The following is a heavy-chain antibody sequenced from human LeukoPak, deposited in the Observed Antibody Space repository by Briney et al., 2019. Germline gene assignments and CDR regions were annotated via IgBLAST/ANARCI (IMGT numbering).Heavy chain of an antibody. CDR2: INPNSGGT. CDR3: AREAKYSSGWYYFDY. J-gene: IGHJ4*02. CDR1: GYTFTGYY. D-gene: IGHD6-19*01. Sequence: GASVKVSCKASGYTFTGYYMHWVRQAPGQGLEWMGWINPNSGGTNYAQKFQGRVTMTRDTSISTAYMELSRLRSDDTAVYYCAREAKYSSGWYYFDYWGQGTLVTVSS. V-gene: IGHV1-2*02.